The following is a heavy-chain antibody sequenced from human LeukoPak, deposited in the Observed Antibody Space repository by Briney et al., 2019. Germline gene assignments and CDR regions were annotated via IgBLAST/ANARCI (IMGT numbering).Heavy chain of an antibody. Sequence: ASVKVSCKASGYTFTSYDINWVRQATGQGLEWMGWMNPNSGNTGYAQKFQGRVTMTRNTSISTAYMELSSLRSEDTAVYYCARDSDIVVVPTATYYFDYWGQGTLVTVSS. CDR1: GYTFTSYD. J-gene: IGHJ4*02. CDR2: MNPNSGNT. D-gene: IGHD2-2*01. CDR3: ARDSDIVVVPTATYYFDY. V-gene: IGHV1-8*01.